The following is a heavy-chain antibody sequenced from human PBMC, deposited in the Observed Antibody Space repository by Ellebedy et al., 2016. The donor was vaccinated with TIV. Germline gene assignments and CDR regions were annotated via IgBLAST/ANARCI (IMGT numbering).Heavy chain of an antibody. D-gene: IGHD3-16*01. Sequence: GESLKISXTASGFSLNDYYMSWIRQAPGKGLELVSYTTSSGVTIYYADSVKGRFTISRDNAKNSLYLQMNSLRDEDTAVYYCARGLGGLYYYGMDVWGQGTTVTVSS. V-gene: IGHV3-11*04. CDR1: GFSLNDYY. J-gene: IGHJ6*02. CDR2: TTSSGVTI. CDR3: ARGLGGLYYYGMDV.